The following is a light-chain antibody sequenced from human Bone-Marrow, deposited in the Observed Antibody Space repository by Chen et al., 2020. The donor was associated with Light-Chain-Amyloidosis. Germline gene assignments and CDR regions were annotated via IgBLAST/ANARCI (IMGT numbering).Light chain of an antibody. Sequence: SYELTQPPSVSVSPGQTARITCSGDDLPTKYAYCYQQKPGQAPVLVIHRDTERPSVISERFSGSRSGTTATLTISGGQAEDEADYNWQSADSSGTYEVIFGGGTKLTV. CDR3: QSADSSGTYEVI. J-gene: IGLJ2*01. CDR1: DLPTKY. V-gene: IGLV3-25*03. CDR2: RDT.